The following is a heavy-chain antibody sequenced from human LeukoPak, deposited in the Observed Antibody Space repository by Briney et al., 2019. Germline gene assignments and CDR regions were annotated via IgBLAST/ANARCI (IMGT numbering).Heavy chain of an antibody. D-gene: IGHD3-16*01. CDR2: ISGSGGST. Sequence: RPGGSLRLSCAASGFTFSSYAMSWVRQAPGKGLEWVSAISGSGGSTYYADSVKGRSTISRDNSKNTLYLQMNSLRGEDTAVYYCAKDREYDYVWGSPPFDYWGQGTLVTVSS. CDR1: GFTFSSYA. J-gene: IGHJ4*02. V-gene: IGHV3-23*01. CDR3: AKDREYDYVWGSPPFDY.